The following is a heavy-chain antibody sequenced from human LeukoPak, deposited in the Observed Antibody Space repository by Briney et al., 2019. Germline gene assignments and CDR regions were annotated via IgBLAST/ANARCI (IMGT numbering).Heavy chain of an antibody. CDR2: IYPSDSDI. V-gene: IGHV5-51*01. CDR1: GYSFSTCW. J-gene: IGHJ3*02. CDR3: ARHMDKNKGYCSGSTCYDAFDI. D-gene: IGHD2-2*01. Sequence: GESLKISCKGSGYSFSTCWIAWARHMPEKGLEWMGFIYPSDSDIRYSPSFQGQVTISADKSTNTAYLQWSSLKASDTAVYYCARHMDKNKGYCSGSTCYDAFDIWGQGTTVTVSS.